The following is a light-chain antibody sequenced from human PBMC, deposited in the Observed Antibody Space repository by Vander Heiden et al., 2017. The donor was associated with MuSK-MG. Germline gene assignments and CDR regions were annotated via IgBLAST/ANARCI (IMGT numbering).Light chain of an antibody. Sequence: LQLTQAPSSLSASVGDRVTITCRASQSISSYLNWYQQKPGKAPKLLIYAASRLQSGVPSRFSGSGSGTDFTLTISSLQPEDFATYYCQQSYSTPRTFGQGTKLEIK. CDR1: QSISSY. CDR2: AAS. V-gene: IGKV1-39*01. CDR3: QQSYSTPRT. J-gene: IGKJ2*01.